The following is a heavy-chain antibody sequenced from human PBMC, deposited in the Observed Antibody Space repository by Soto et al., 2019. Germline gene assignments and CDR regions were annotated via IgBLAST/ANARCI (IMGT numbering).Heavy chain of an antibody. J-gene: IGHJ4*02. CDR3: ARHAPGGPFDS. CDR2: IFYSGNT. Sequence: QVQLQESGPGLVKPSETLSLTCTVSGGSINSYYWSWIRQSPGKGQEWIGYIFYSGNTNYNPSLNSRVTLSVDTSKNQFSLKLTSVTAADTAVYYCARHAPGGPFDSWGQGTLVTVSS. V-gene: IGHV4-59*08. CDR1: GGSINSYY.